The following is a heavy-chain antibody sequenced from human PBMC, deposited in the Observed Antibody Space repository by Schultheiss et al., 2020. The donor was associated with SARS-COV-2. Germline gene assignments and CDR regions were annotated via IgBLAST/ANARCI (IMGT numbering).Heavy chain of an antibody. J-gene: IGHJ4*02. CDR3: ARWVMDSSSLGFDY. D-gene: IGHD6-6*01. Sequence: SETLSLTCTVSGGSISSGYYWGWIRQPPGKGLEWIGEIYHSGSTNYNPSLKSRVTISVDKSKNQFSLKLSSVTAADTAVYYCARWVMDSSSLGFDYWGQGTLVTVSS. CDR2: IYHSGST. CDR1: GGSISSGYY. V-gene: IGHV4-38-2*02.